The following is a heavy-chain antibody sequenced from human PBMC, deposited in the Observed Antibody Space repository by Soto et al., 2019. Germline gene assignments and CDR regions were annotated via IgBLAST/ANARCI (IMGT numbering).Heavy chain of an antibody. Sequence: PXESLKISCKGSGYSFTSYWISWVGQMPGKGLEWMGRIDPSDSYTNYSPSFQGHVTISADKSISTAYLQWSSLKASDTAMYYCASQYSSSWNFDYWGQGTLVTVSS. J-gene: IGHJ4*02. CDR2: IDPSDSYT. D-gene: IGHD6-13*01. V-gene: IGHV5-10-1*01. CDR3: ASQYSSSWNFDY. CDR1: GYSFTSYW.